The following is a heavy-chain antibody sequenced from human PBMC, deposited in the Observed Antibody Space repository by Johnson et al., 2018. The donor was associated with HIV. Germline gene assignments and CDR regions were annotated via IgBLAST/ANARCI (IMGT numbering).Heavy chain of an antibody. CDR2: ISSDGSST. J-gene: IGHJ3*02. Sequence: VQLVESGGGLVQPGGSLILSCAASGFSFNNYWMHWVRQAPGKGLVWVSRISSDGSSTYYADSVKGRFTISRDNARNTMFVQMNSLRAEDTAVYYCAKCIWGSSLIDAFDIWGQGTMVTVSS. CDR3: AKCIWGSSLIDAFDI. CDR1: GFSFNNYW. D-gene: IGHD6-13*01. V-gene: IGHV3-74*02.